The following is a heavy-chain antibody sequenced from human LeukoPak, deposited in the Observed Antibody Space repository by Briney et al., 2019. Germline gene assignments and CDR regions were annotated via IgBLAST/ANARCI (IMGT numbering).Heavy chain of an antibody. J-gene: IGHJ4*02. Sequence: PGGSLRLSCAASGFTFSSYGMHGVRQAPGKGLEWVAVIWYDGSNKYYADSVKGRFTISRDNSKNTLYLQMNSLRAEDTAVYYCARTATVAVAGELDYWGQGTLVTVSS. CDR1: GFTFSSYG. V-gene: IGHV3-33*01. CDR3: ARTATVAVAGELDY. D-gene: IGHD6-19*01. CDR2: IWYDGSNK.